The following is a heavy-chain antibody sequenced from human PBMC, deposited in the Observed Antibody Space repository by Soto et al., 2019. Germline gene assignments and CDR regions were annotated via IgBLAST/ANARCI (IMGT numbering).Heavy chain of an antibody. D-gene: IGHD3-3*01. Sequence: ASVKVSCKASGYTFTSYDINWVRQATGQGLEWMGRMNPNSGNTGYAQKFQGRVTMTRNTSISTAYMELSSLRSEDTAVYYCARGVRFLEWLFYYYYYMDVWGKGTTVTVSS. J-gene: IGHJ6*03. V-gene: IGHV1-8*01. CDR3: ARGVRFLEWLFYYYYYMDV. CDR2: MNPNSGNT. CDR1: GYTFTSYD.